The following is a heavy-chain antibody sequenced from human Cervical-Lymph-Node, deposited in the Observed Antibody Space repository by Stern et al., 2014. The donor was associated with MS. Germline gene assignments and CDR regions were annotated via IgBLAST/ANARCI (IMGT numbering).Heavy chain of an antibody. V-gene: IGHV5-51*01. D-gene: IGHD4-17*01. J-gene: IGHJ4*02. CDR3: ARHYGYYFDF. CDR1: ENIFSNFW. CDR2: IYPDDSDT. Sequence: EVQLVESGVEVKKPGESLKISCKVSENIFSNFWIGWVRQMPGKGLEYVGIIYPDDSDTKYSPSFEGQVPISADKSINTAYLHWSSLKASDTAIYYCARHYGYYFDFWGQGTLVTVSS.